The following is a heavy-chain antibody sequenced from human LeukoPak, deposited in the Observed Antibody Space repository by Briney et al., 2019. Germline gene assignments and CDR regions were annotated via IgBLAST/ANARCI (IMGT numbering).Heavy chain of an antibody. Sequence: SETLSLTCTVSGGSINSYYWSWIRQPPGKGLECIGYIYYTGGETNYNPSLKSRLTISVDTSKNQFSLMLTSVTAADTAVYDCARQPGATAAFDIWAQGTMVTVSS. CDR2: IYYTGGET. J-gene: IGHJ3*02. V-gene: IGHV4-59*08. CDR3: ARQPGATAAFDI. D-gene: IGHD5-18*01. CDR1: GGSINSYY.